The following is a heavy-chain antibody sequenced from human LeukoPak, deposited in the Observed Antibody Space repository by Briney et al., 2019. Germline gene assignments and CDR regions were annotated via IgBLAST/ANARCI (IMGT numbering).Heavy chain of an antibody. CDR3: ARDSISGSYVHYDN. CDR2: INTNTGNP. D-gene: IGHD1-26*01. V-gene: IGHV7-4-1*02. J-gene: IGHJ4*02. CDR1: GYTFTSHA. Sequence: ASVKVPCKASGYTFTSHAMNWVRQAPGQGLEWMGWINTNTGNPTYAQGFTGRFVFSLDTSVSTAYLQINSLKAEDTAVYYCARDSISGSYVHYDNWGQGTLVTVSS.